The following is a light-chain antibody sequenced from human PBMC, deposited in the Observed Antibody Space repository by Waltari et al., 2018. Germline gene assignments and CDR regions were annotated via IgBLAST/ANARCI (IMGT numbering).Light chain of an antibody. CDR3: CSYGGSFSAGYV. CDR1: SSDIGDYHY. CDR2: DVS. V-gene: IGLV2-11*01. Sequence: QSALTQPRSVSGSPGQSVTISCTGSSSDIGDYHYVSWYQQHPGKAPKFMIYDVSKRPSGVPNRFSDSRSGNTASLTISGLQTEDEADYYCCSYGGSFSAGYVFGSGTKVTVL. J-gene: IGLJ1*01.